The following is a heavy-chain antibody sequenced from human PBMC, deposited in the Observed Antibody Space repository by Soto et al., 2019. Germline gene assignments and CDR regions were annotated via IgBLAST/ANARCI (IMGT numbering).Heavy chain of an antibody. J-gene: IGHJ4*02. CDR3: AKGVRQWLVTSDFNY. CDR2: VSHDGRNT. CDR1: ACTLSDDA. D-gene: IGHD6-19*01. V-gene: IGHV3-30*18. Sequence: SRRLPWAASACTLSDDAMHLFRLPPDKELECVAVVSHDGRNTHYADSVKGRFTISRDSSKNTVSLEMTSLRAEDTAVYYCAKGVRQWLVTSDFNYWAQCGLLTVSS.